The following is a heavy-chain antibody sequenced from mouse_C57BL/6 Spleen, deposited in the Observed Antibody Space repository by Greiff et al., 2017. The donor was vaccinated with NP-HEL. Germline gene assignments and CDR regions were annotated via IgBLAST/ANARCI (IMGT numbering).Heavy chain of an antibody. CDR1: GFNIKNTY. Sequence: DVQLQESVAELVRPGASVKLSCTASGFNIKNTYMHWVKQRPEQGLEWIGRIDPANGNTKYAPKFQGKATITADTSSNTAYLHLSSLTSEDTAIYYCARWATVVAHYYAMDYWGQGTSVTVSS. V-gene: IGHV14-3*01. CDR3: ARWATVVAHYYAMDY. J-gene: IGHJ4*01. D-gene: IGHD1-1*01. CDR2: IDPANGNT.